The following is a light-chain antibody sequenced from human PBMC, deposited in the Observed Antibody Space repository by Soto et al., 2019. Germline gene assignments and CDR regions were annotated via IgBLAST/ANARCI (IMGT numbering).Light chain of an antibody. V-gene: IGKV1-5*03. CDR3: QQSYSTPFT. CDR1: QSINNW. J-gene: IGKJ4*01. Sequence: DIQMTQSPSTLSASVGERVTITCRASQSINNWLAWFQQKPGKAPKLLIYKASSLESGVPSRFSGSGSGTEFTLTISSLQPDDFATYYCQQSYSTPFTFGGGTKVDIK. CDR2: KAS.